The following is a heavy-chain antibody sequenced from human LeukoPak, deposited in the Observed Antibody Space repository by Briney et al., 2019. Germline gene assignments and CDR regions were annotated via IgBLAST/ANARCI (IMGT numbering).Heavy chain of an antibody. J-gene: IGHJ6*02. CDR1: GGSISSGSYY. D-gene: IGHD6-13*01. Sequence: SQTLSLTCTVSGGSISSGSYYWSWLRQPAGKGLEWIGRIYTSGSTNYNPSLKSRVTISVDTSKNQFSLKLSSVTAADTAVYYCARESAAAGSYYYYGMDVWGQGTTVTVSS. CDR2: IYTSGST. CDR3: ARESAAAGSYYYYGMDV. V-gene: IGHV4-61*02.